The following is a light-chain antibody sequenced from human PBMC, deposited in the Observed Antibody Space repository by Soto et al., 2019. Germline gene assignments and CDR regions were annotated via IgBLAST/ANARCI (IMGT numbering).Light chain of an antibody. Sequence: ENVLTQSPGTLSLSPGDRATLSCRASQSFNSNYLVWYQQKPGQAPRLLIYGASTRVTGIPDRFSGSGSGTDFTLTINSLEPEDFAVYYCQQYDNSPLYTFGQGTKLEIK. V-gene: IGKV3-20*01. CDR3: QQYDNSPLYT. CDR1: QSFNSNY. J-gene: IGKJ2*01. CDR2: GAS.